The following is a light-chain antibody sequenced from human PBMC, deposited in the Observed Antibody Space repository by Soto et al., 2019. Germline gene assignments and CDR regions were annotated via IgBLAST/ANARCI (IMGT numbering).Light chain of an antibody. CDR1: QRISSY. J-gene: IGKJ1*01. V-gene: IGKV1-27*01. Sequence: DIQMTQSPSSLSASVGDRVTITCRASQRISSYLNWYQQKPGKAPKLLISAASTLQTGVPSRFSGGGSGTDFTLTISSLQPEDVATYYCQKYNSAPWTFGQGTKVDIK. CDR3: QKYNSAPWT. CDR2: AAS.